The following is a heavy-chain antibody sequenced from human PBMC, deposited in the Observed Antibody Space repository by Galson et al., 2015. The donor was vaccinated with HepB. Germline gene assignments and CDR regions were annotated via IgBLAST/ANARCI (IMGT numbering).Heavy chain of an antibody. Sequence: SLRLSCAASGFTFSSYSMNWVRQAPGKGLEWVSSISSSSSYIYYADSVKGRFTISRDNAKNSLYLQMNSLRAEDTAVYYCARAHPVEYPRATYYYGSGSDVGYWGQGTLVTVSS. D-gene: IGHD3-10*01. CDR1: GFTFSSYS. V-gene: IGHV3-21*01. J-gene: IGHJ4*02. CDR3: ARAHPVEYPRATYYYGSGSDVGY. CDR2: ISSSSSYI.